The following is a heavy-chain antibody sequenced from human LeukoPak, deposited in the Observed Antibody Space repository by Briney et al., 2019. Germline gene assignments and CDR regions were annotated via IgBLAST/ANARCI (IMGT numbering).Heavy chain of an antibody. CDR1: GFTFSDYY. J-gene: IGHJ4*02. CDR3: ARGKRSYDS. CDR2: ISGRSYSM. Sequence: GGSLRLSCVASGFTFSDYYMTWIHQTPGKGLEWLSYISGRSYSMYYAESVKGRFTISRDNSNNSLYLQLNFLSVEDTAIYYCARGKRSYDSWGQGTLVTVSS. V-gene: IGHV3-11*01.